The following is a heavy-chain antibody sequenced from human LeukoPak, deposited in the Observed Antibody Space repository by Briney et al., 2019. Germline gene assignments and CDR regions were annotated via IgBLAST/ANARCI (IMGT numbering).Heavy chain of an antibody. V-gene: IGHV3-23*01. CDR1: GFTFSSYA. Sequence: GGSLRLSCAASGFTFSSYAMSWVRQAPGKGLEWVSAISGSGGSTYYADSVKGRFTISRDNSKNTLYLQMNSLRAEDTAVYYCAKEGITMIVVVITASFDYWGQGTLVTVSS. D-gene: IGHD3-22*01. J-gene: IGHJ4*02. CDR2: ISGSGGST. CDR3: AKEGITMIVVVITASFDY.